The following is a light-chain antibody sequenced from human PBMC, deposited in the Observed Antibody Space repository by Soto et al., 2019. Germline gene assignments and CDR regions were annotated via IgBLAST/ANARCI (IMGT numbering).Light chain of an antibody. CDR1: NRDVGSYNL. Sequence: QPVLTQPASVSGSPGQSITIACTGTNRDVGSYNLVSWYQQRPGEAPKLIISVVRNRPSGISYRFTGSKSGNTASLTISGLQAEDEADYYCSSYTTTSTLVFGGGTQLTVL. V-gene: IGLV2-14*01. CDR3: SSYTTTSTLV. CDR2: VVR. J-gene: IGLJ3*02.